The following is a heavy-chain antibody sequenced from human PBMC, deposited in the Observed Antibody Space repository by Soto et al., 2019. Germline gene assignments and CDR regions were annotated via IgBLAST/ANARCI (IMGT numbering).Heavy chain of an antibody. D-gene: IGHD3-3*01. J-gene: IGHJ4*02. CDR3: ARSLNYDFWTGYFFDF. CDR2: IDCDGDT. CDR1: GFSLTTRSMC. V-gene: IGHV2-70*01. Sequence: SGPTLVNPTQTLTLTCTLSGFSLTTRSMCVSWISQSPGKALEWLALIDCDGDTYYSTSLKTRLTISRDTSTNQVVLTMTNLDPADTYTYFCARSLNYDFWTGYFFDFWGQGALVTVSS.